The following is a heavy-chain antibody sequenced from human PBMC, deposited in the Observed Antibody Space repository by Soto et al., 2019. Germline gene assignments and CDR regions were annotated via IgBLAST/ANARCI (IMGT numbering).Heavy chain of an antibody. J-gene: IGHJ4*02. CDR3: ARVDSSGCSEY. V-gene: IGHV5-51*01. Sequence: GESLKSSGNGSGYSFTSYWIGWVRQMPGKGLECMGFIYPGDSDTTYSPSFQGHVTISADKYSSTAYLQWSSLKASDTAMYYCARVDSSGCSEYWGQGTLVTVSS. CDR1: GYSFTSYW. CDR2: IYPGDSDT. D-gene: IGHD6-25*01.